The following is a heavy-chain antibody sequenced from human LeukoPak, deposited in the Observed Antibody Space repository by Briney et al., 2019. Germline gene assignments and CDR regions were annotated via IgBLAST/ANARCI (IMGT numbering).Heavy chain of an antibody. CDR1: GFTFSNYE. J-gene: IGHJ4*02. Sequence: GGSLRLSCAASGFTFSNYEMNWVRQAPGKGLEWVSYIGSRGNTLYYTDSVRGRFTISRDNARNSLYLQMNSLRAEDTAVYYCARDRGHAYFFDYWGQGALVTVSS. V-gene: IGHV3-48*03. CDR3: ARDRGHAYFFDY. D-gene: IGHD2-2*01. CDR2: IGSRGNTL.